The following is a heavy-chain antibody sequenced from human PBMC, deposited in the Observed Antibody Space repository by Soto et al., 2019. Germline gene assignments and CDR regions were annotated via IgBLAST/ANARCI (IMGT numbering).Heavy chain of an antibody. J-gene: IGHJ4*02. CDR2: ISGSGGYI. D-gene: IGHD2-2*01. CDR3: ATGCHATTTPY. CDR1: GLAFSSYS. Sequence: GGSLRLSCAVSGLAFSSYSMNWVRQAPGKGLEWVSSISGSGGYIYYADSVKGRFTISRDNVRNSVSLQMNNLRAEDTAMYYCATGCHATTTPYWGLGTLVTVS. V-gene: IGHV3-21*01.